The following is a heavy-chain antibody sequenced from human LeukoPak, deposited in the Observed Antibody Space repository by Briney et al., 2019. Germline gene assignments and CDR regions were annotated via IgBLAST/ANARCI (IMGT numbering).Heavy chain of an antibody. V-gene: IGHV4-61*02. CDR3: AREPRGYSGYAYYFDY. CDR1: GGSISSGSYY. CDR2: IYTSGST. Sequence: SQTLSLTCTVSGGSISSGSYYWSWIRQPAGKGLEWIGRIYTSGSTNYNPSLKSRVTISVDTSKNQFSLKLSSVTAADTAVYYCAREPRGYSGYAYYFDYWGQGTLITVSS. J-gene: IGHJ4*02. D-gene: IGHD5-12*01.